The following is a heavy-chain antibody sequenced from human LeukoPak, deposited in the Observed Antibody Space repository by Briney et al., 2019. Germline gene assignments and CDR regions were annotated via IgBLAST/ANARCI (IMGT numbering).Heavy chain of an antibody. Sequence: SQTLSLTCTVSGGSISSGGYYWSWIRQHPGKGLEWIGYIYYSGSTYYNPSLKSRVTISVDTSKNQFSLKLSSVTAADTAVYYCARGGGDILTGYGLGYYYYYGMDVWGQGTTVTVSS. CDR3: ARGGGDILTGYGLGYYYYYGMDV. V-gene: IGHV4-31*03. CDR1: GGSISSGGYY. D-gene: IGHD3-9*01. CDR2: IYYSGST. J-gene: IGHJ6*02.